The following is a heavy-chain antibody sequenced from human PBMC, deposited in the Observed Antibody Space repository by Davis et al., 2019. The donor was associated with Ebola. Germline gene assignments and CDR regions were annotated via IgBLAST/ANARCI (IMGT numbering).Heavy chain of an antibody. CDR2: IYYYTSKWNY. CDR1: GDSVFGKNGA. CDR3: ARGWLRSGLDS. J-gene: IGHJ4*02. Sequence: PSETLSLTCAISGDSVFGKNGAWNWIRQSPSRGLEWLGRIYYYTSKWNYDYAESVRSRINIRPDTSRNELALQLTSVTPEDTALYYCARGWLRSGLDSWGQGTLVTVPS. V-gene: IGHV6-1*01. D-gene: IGHD2-15*01.